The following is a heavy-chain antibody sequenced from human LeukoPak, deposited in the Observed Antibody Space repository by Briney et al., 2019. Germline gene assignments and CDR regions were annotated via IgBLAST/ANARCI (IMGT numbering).Heavy chain of an antibody. D-gene: IGHD1-26*01. CDR1: GFTFDDYA. V-gene: IGHV3-9*01. CDR2: ISWNSGSI. J-gene: IGHJ5*02. CDR3: AKESGSWFDP. Sequence: PGGSLRLSCAASGFTFDDYAMHWVRQAPGKGLEWVSGISWNSGSIGYADSVKGRFTISRDNAKNSLYLQMNSLRAEDTALYYCAKESGSWFDPWGQGTLVTVSS.